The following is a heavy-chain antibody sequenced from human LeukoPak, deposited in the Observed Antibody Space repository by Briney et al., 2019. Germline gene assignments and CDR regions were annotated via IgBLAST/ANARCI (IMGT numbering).Heavy chain of an antibody. CDR2: ISGSGGRT. J-gene: IGHJ4*02. D-gene: IGHD3-22*01. Sequence: GGSLRLSCVASGFSFSSYAMTWVRQAPGKGLEWVSAISGSGGRTYYADSVKGRFTVSRDNSKSTLFLQVNTLRAEDTAVFYCAKGSYYDNSGHYYIDYWGQGTLVTVSS. CDR1: GFSFSSYA. V-gene: IGHV3-23*01. CDR3: AKGSYYDNSGHYYIDY.